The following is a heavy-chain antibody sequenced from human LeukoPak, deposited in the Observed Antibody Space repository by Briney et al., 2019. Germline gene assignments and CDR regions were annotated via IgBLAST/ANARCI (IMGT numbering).Heavy chain of an antibody. D-gene: IGHD3-10*01. Sequence: GGSLRLSCAASGFTFSSYAMHWVRQAPGKGLEWVAVISYDGSNKYYADSVKGRFTISRDNSKNTLYLQMNSLRAEDTAVYYCARDSLVAYGSGSYSLYWGQGTLVTVSS. CDR3: ARDSLVAYGSGSYSLY. CDR1: GFTFSSYA. CDR2: ISYDGSNK. J-gene: IGHJ4*02. V-gene: IGHV3-30-3*01.